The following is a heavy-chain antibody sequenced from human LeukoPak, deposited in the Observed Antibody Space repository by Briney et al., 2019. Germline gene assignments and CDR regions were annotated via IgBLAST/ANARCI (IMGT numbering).Heavy chain of an antibody. CDR2: IDHSGST. CDR3: ARGVLLDY. V-gene: IGHV4-34*01. CDR1: GGSFSGYY. J-gene: IGHJ4*02. Sequence: SETLTLTCAVYGGSFSGYYWSWIRQPPGKGLEWIGEIDHSGSTNYNPSLKSRVTISVDTSKNQFSLKLSSVTAADTAVYYCARGVLLDYWGQGTLVTVSS. D-gene: IGHD3-10*01.